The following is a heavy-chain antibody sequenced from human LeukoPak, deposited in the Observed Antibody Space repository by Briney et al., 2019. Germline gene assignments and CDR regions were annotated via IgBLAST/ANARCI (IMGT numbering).Heavy chain of an antibody. CDR2: IIPIFGTA. CDR3: AREKSSGIAAAGVDY. CDR1: GYTFTSYD. Sequence: GASVKVSCKASGYTFTSYDINWVRQAPGQGLEWMGGIIPIFGTANYAQKFQGRVTITADESTSTAYMELSSLRSEDTAVYYCAREKSSGIAAAGVDYWGQGTLVTVSS. D-gene: IGHD6-13*01. V-gene: IGHV1-69*13. J-gene: IGHJ4*02.